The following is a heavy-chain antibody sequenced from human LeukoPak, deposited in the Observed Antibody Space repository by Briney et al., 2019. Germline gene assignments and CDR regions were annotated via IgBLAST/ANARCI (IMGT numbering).Heavy chain of an antibody. J-gene: IGHJ5*02. V-gene: IGHV3-21*01. CDR1: GFTFSSYS. D-gene: IGHD2-2*01. Sequence: GGSLRLSCAASGFTFSSYSMNWVRQAPGKGLEWVSSISSSRSYIYYADSVKGRFTISRDNAKNSLYLQMNSLRAEDTAVYYCASFSHSDLYCSSTSCPGGWFDPWGQGTLVTVSS. CDR3: ASFSHSDLYCSSTSCPGGWFDP. CDR2: ISSSRSYI.